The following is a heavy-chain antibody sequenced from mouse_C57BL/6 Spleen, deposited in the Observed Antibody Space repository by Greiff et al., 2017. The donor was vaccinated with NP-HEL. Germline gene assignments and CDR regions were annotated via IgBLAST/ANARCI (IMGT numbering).Heavy chain of an antibody. CDR3: ARMTTPLDY. D-gene: IGHD2-13*01. CDR2: IDPSDSYT. V-gene: IGHV1-59*01. CDR1: GYTFTSYW. J-gene: IGHJ2*01. Sequence: QVQLQQPGAELVRPGTSVKLSCKASGYTFTSYWMHWVKQRPGQGLEWIGVIDPSDSYTNYNQKFKGKATLTVDTSSSTAYMQLSSLTSEDSAVYYCARMTTPLDYWGQGTTLTVSS.